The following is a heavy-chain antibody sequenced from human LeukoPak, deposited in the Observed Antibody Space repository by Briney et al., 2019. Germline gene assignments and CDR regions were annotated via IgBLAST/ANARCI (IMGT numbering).Heavy chain of an antibody. CDR2: IIPIFGTA. CDR3: ARSHFYCSGGSCYSFWFDP. V-gene: IGHV1-69*13. CDR1: GGTFISYA. J-gene: IGHJ5*02. Sequence: ASVKVSCKASGGTFISYAISWVRQAPGQGLEWMGGIIPIFGTANYSQKFQGRVTITADESTSTAYMELSSLRSEDTAVYYCARSHFYCSGGSCYSFWFDPWGQGTLVTVSS. D-gene: IGHD2-15*01.